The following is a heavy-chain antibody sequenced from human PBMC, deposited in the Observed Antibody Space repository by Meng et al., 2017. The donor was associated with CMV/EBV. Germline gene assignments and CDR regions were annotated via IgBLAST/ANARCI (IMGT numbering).Heavy chain of an antibody. J-gene: IGHJ4*02. CDR2: IYSGGST. Sequence: GGSLRLSCAASGFTVSSNYMSWVRQAPGKGLEWVSVIYSGGSTYYADSVKGRFTISRDNSKNTLYLQMNSLRAEDTAVNYCARGYYGSGRDYWGQGTLVTVSS. CDR3: ARGYYGSGRDY. CDR1: GFTVSSNY. D-gene: IGHD3-10*01. V-gene: IGHV3-53*01.